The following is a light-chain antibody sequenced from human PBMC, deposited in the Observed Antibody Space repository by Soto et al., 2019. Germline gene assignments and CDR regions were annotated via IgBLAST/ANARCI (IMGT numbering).Light chain of an antibody. J-gene: IGKJ5*01. V-gene: IGKV3-15*01. CDR2: GAS. CDR3: QQYNNWPPQIT. CDR1: QSVSSN. Sequence: EIVMMQSPATLSVSPGERATLSCRASQSVSSNLAWYQQKPGQAPRLLIYGASTRATGIPARFSGSGSGTEFTLTISSLQSEDFAVYHCQQYNNWPPQITFGQGTRLEIK.